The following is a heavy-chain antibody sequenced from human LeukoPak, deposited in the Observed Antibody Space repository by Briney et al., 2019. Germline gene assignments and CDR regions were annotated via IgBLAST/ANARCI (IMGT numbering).Heavy chain of an antibody. CDR1: GGSFSGYY. CDR3: ARKVATRRPLDY. CDR2: INHSGST. Sequence: PSETLSLTCAVYGGSFSGYYWSWIRQPPGKGLEWIGEINHSGSTNYNPSLKSRVTMSVDTSKNQFSLKLSSVTAADTAVYYCARKVATRRPLDYWGQGTLVTVSS. J-gene: IGHJ4*02. D-gene: IGHD5-12*01. V-gene: IGHV4-34*01.